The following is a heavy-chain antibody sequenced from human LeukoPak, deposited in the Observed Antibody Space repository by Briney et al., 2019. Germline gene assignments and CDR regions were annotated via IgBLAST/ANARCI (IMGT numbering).Heavy chain of an antibody. V-gene: IGHV4-39*07. J-gene: IGHJ5*02. CDR1: GGSISSSSYY. Sequence: PSETLSLTCTVSGGSISSSSYYWGWIRQPPGRGLEWIGCIYYSGSTYYNPSLKIRVTISVDTAKNMFSLKLRSVTGADTAVYYCARDPYYHDSSGYGGFDPWGQGNLVTVSS. D-gene: IGHD3-22*01. CDR2: IYYSGST. CDR3: ARDPYYHDSSGYGGFDP.